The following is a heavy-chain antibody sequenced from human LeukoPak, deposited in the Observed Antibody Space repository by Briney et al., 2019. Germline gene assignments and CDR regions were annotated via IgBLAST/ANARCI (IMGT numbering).Heavy chain of an antibody. J-gene: IGHJ4*02. V-gene: IGHV3-23*01. CDR1: GFIFSSYS. D-gene: IGHD2-15*01. CDR3: AREGGRGVVVADFFDS. Sequence: GGSLRLSCEASGFIFSSYSMAWVRQAPGKGLEWVSVISGRSGAIFYADSVKGRFTISRDNSNNRLYLQMSSLRAEDTAQYYCAREGGRGVVVADFFDSWGQGTLVTVSS. CDR2: ISGRSGAI.